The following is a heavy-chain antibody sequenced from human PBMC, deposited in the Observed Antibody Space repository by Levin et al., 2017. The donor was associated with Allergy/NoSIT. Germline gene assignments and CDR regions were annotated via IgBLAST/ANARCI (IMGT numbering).Heavy chain of an antibody. D-gene: IGHD3-10*01. CDR3: ARDAVLRGLIGNHGMDL. Sequence: GGSLRLSCAASGFTFRSYGMHWVRQAPGKGLEWVSFTWSDGANKFYPASVEGRFTISRDNSVNTLYLHMDNLRVEDTAAYYCARDAVLRGLIGNHGMDLWGQGTTVIVS. CDR1: GFTFRSYG. J-gene: IGHJ6*02. CDR2: TWSDGANK. V-gene: IGHV3-33*01.